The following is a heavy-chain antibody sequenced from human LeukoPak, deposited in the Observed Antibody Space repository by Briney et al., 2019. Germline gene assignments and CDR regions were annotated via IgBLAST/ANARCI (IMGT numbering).Heavy chain of an antibody. CDR2: IIPIFGTA. CDR1: GGTFSSYA. Sequence: ASVKVSCKASGGTFSSYAISWVRQAPGQGLEWMGGIIPIFGTANYAQKFQGRVTITTDESTSTAYMELSSLRSEDTAVYYCARSSTGDYYDSSGYEDYWGQGTLVTVSS. V-gene: IGHV1-69*05. J-gene: IGHJ4*02. D-gene: IGHD3-22*01. CDR3: ARSSTGDYYDSSGYEDY.